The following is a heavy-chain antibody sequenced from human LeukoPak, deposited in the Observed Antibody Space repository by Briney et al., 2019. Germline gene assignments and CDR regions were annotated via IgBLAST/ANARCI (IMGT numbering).Heavy chain of an antibody. CDR1: GGSISSSSYY. J-gene: IGHJ3*02. CDR3: ARGAFTDAFDI. D-gene: IGHD3-16*01. CDR2: IYYSGST. V-gene: IGHV4-39*07. Sequence: SETLSLTCTVSGGSISSSSYYWGWIRQPPGKGLEWIGSIYYSGSTYYNPSLKSRVTISVDTSKNQFSLKLGSVTAADTAVYYCARGAFTDAFDIWGQGTMVTVSS.